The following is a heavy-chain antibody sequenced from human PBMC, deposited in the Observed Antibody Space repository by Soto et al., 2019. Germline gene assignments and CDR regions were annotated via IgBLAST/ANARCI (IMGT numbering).Heavy chain of an antibody. V-gene: IGHV1-2*02. D-gene: IGHD3-22*01. Sequence: ASVKVSCKASGYTFTGYYMHWVRQAPGQGLEWMGWINPNSGGTNYAQKFQGRVTMTRETSISTAYMELSRLRSDDTAVYYCARGGSHYYDSSGYSPFDYWGQGTLVTVSS. CDR1: GYTFTGYY. J-gene: IGHJ4*02. CDR3: ARGGSHYYDSSGYSPFDY. CDR2: INPNSGGT.